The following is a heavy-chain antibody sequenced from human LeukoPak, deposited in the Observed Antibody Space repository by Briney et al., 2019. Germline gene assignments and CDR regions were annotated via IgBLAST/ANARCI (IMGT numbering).Heavy chain of an antibody. J-gene: IGHJ4*02. CDR1: GFTFSSYT. V-gene: IGHV3-23*01. CDR3: TTRLQHHFDY. Sequence: GGSLRLSCAPSGFTFSSYTMNWARQALGQGLEWVSTISGPHSGSQTHYADSVKGRFTISRDDSQNTVYLQMDSLRAEGTAVYYCTTRLQHHFDYWGQGTQVTVSS. CDR2: ISGPHSGSQT. D-gene: IGHD2-15*01.